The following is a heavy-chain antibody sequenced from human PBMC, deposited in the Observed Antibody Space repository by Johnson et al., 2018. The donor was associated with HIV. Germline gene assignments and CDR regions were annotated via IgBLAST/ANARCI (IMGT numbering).Heavy chain of an antibody. D-gene: IGHD2-15*01. Sequence: VQLVESGGGVVQPGRSLRLSCAASGFTFSSYAMHWVRQAPGKGLEWVAAISYDGSNKYYADSVKGRFTISRDNSKNTLYLQMNSLRAEDTAVYYCARSVGYCSGGSCSPDAFDIWGQGTMVTVSS. CDR2: ISYDGSNK. V-gene: IGHV3-30-3*01. CDR1: GFTFSSYA. CDR3: ARSVGYCSGGSCSPDAFDI. J-gene: IGHJ3*02.